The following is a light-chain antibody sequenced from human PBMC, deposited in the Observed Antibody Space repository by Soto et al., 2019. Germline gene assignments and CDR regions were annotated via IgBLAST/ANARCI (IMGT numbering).Light chain of an antibody. CDR1: QDISIY. J-gene: IGKJ1*01. CDR3: QQYHDLSCT. V-gene: IGKV1-33*01. CDR2: GAS. Sequence: TKCPTYLTASVADRVTTTCQASQDISIYLDWYQQKPGKAPKLLIYGASTLQRGVPSRFSGSGSGTDFTLTISSLQPEDIATYYCQQYHDLSCTFGQGTKVEIK.